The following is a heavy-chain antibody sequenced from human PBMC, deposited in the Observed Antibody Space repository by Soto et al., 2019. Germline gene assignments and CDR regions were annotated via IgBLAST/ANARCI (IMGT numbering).Heavy chain of an antibody. D-gene: IGHD3-22*01. V-gene: IGHV1-69*13. CDR3: ARVGYYYDSSGPFDY. J-gene: IGHJ4*02. CDR2: IIPIFGTA. Sequence: SVKVPCKASGGTFSSYAISWVRQAPGQGLEWMGGIIPIFGTANYAQKFQGRVTITADESTSTAYMELSSLRSEDTAVYYCARVGYYYDSSGPFDYWGQGTLVTVSS. CDR1: GGTFSSYA.